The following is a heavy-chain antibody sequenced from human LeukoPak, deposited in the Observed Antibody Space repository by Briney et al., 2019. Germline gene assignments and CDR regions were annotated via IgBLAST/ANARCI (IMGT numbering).Heavy chain of an antibody. CDR3: AKGYYGSGSYGWFDY. CDR2: ISGSGGST. D-gene: IGHD3-10*01. CDR1: GFTFSSYG. V-gene: IGHV3-23*01. J-gene: IGHJ4*02. Sequence: GGTLRLSCAASGFTFSSYGMSWVRQAPGKGLEWVSAISGSGGSTYYAHSVKGRFIISRDNSKNSLYLQMNSLRAEDTAVYSCAKGYYGSGSYGWFDYWGQGTLVTVSS.